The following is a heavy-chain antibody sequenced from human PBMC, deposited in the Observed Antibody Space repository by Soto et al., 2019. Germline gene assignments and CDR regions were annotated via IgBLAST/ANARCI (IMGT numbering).Heavy chain of an antibody. V-gene: IGHV4-30-4*01. D-gene: IGHD6-6*01. Sequence: QVQLQESGPGLVKPSQTLSLTCTVSGGSISRGDYYWSWIRQPPGKGLEWIGYIYYSGSSYHNPSLKSRVAISVDTSKNQFSLKLSSVTAADTAVYYCARLSSSIDYWGQGTLVTVSS. CDR1: GGSISRGDYY. CDR2: IYYSGSS. J-gene: IGHJ4*02. CDR3: ARLSSSIDY.